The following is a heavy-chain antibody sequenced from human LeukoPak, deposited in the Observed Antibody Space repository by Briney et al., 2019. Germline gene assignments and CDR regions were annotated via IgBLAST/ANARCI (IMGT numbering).Heavy chain of an antibody. CDR1: GASISSGSYY. CDR2: IYTRGST. J-gene: IGHJ4*02. D-gene: IGHD2/OR15-2a*01. CDR3: ARDSPIIETH. V-gene: IGHV4-61*02. Sequence: SQTLSLTCTVSGASISSGSYYWSWIRQPAGKGLEWIGRIYTRGSTNYNPSLKSRVTISVDTSKNQFSLKLTSVTAADTAVYYCARDSPIIETHWGQGTRVTVSS.